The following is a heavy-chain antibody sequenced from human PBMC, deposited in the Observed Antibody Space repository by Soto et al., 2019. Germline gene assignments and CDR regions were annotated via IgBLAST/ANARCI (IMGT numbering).Heavy chain of an antibody. CDR1: GYTFTSFG. CDR2: ISGYNGKT. CDR3: TRGVGASSYFDY. V-gene: IGHV1-18*01. Sequence: VQLVQSGAEVKKPGASVKVSCKASGYTFTSFGISWVPQAPGQGLEWMGWISGYNGKTNYAEMLQGRVTMTTDTSTTTAYMELRSLRSDDTAVYYCTRGVGASSYFDYWGQGTLVTVSS. D-gene: IGHD1-26*01. J-gene: IGHJ4*02.